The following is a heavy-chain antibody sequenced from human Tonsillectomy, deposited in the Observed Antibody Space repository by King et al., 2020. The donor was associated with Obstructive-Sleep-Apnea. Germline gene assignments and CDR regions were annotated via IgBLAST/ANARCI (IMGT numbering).Heavy chain of an antibody. CDR3: ARARETGNYYNSSGYYLRVAPLAY. V-gene: IGHV3-48*04. D-gene: IGHD3-22*01. Sequence: VQLVESGGGLVQPGGSLRLSCAASGFTFSSYNMNWVRQAPGKGLEWVSYISSSSSTIYYADSVKGRFTISRDNSKNSLYLQMNSLRAEDTAVYYCARARETGNYYNSSGYYLRVAPLAYWGQGSLVTVSS. CDR2: ISSSSSTI. CDR1: GFTFSSYN. J-gene: IGHJ4*02.